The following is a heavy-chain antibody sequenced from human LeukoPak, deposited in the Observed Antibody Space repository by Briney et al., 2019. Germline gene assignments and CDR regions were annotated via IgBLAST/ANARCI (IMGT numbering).Heavy chain of an antibody. V-gene: IGHV4-34*01. Sequence: PPETLSLTCAVYGGSFSGYYWSWIRQPPGKGLEWIGEINHSGSTNYNPSLKSRVTISVDTSKNQFSLKLSSVTAADTAVYYCARGTGYYDSSGYYYYWGQGTLVTVSS. D-gene: IGHD3-22*01. CDR2: INHSGST. CDR1: GGSFSGYY. J-gene: IGHJ4*02. CDR3: ARGTGYYDSSGYYYY.